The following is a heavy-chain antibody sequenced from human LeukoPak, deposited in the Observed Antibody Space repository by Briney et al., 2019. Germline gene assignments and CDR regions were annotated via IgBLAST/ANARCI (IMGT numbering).Heavy chain of an antibody. V-gene: IGHV4-59*01. D-gene: IGHD4-17*01. CDR3: ARDKDGDLDY. CDR1: GGSISSYY. J-gene: IGHJ4*02. CDR2: IYYSGST. Sequence: PSETLSLTCTVSGGSISSYYWSWIRQPPGKGLEWIGYIYYSGSTNYNPSLKSRVTISVDMSKNQFSLKLSSVTAADTAVYYCARDKDGDLDYWGQGTLVTVSS.